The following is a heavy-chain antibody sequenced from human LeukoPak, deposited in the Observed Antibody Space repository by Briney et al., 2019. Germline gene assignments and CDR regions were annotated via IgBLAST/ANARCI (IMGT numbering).Heavy chain of an antibody. CDR1: GYTFTSYD. D-gene: IGHD5-18*01. Sequence: ASVKVSCKASGYTFTSYDINWVRQATGQGLEWMGWMNPNSGNTGYAQKFQGRVTMTRNTSISTAYMELSSLRSEDTAVYYCARGQLWFSEAGHRKIKAYNWFDPWGQGTLVTVSS. J-gene: IGHJ5*02. V-gene: IGHV1-8*01. CDR2: MNPNSGNT. CDR3: ARGQLWFSEAGHRKIKAYNWFDP.